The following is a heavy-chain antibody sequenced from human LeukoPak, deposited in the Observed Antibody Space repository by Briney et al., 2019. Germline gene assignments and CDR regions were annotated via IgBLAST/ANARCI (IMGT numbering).Heavy chain of an antibody. Sequence: ASVKVSCKASGGTFSSYAISWVRQAPGQGLEWMGGIIPIFGTANYAQKFQGRVTITADESTSTAYMELSSLRSEDTAVYYCAGVGTGYSSSWSLYYFDYWGQGTLVTVSS. D-gene: IGHD6-13*01. CDR1: GGTFSSYA. J-gene: IGHJ4*02. CDR2: IIPIFGTA. V-gene: IGHV1-69*01. CDR3: AGVGTGYSSSWSLYYFDY.